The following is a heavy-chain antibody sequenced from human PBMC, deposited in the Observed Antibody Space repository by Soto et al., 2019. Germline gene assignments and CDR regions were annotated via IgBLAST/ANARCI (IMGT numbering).Heavy chain of an antibody. J-gene: IGHJ4*02. CDR3: ARVLQYDFWSGYQKTAFDY. V-gene: IGHV4-34*10. CDR2: INHSGST. CDR1: GGSFSGYY. D-gene: IGHD3-3*01. Sequence: SETLSLTCAVYGGSFSGYYWSWIRQPPGKGLEWIGEINHSGSTNYAQKLQGRVTMTTDTSTSTAYMELRSLRSDDTAVYYCARVLQYDFWSGYQKTAFDYWGQGTLVTVSS.